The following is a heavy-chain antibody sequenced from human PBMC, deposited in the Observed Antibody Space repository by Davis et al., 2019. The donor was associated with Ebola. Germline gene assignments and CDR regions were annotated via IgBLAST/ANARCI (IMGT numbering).Heavy chain of an antibody. CDR3: SKLQGIAAAGTPYFQH. D-gene: IGHD6-13*01. V-gene: IGHV3-23*01. Sequence: GGSLRLSCAASGFTFSTYAMSWLRQAPGKGLEWHSGSSGGGGTTNYADPVKGRFTISRDSSKNTLYLHRNGLRAEDPAVYFCSKLQGIAAAGTPYFQHWGQGTLVTVSS. J-gene: IGHJ1*01. CDR2: SSGGGGTT. CDR1: GFTFSTYA.